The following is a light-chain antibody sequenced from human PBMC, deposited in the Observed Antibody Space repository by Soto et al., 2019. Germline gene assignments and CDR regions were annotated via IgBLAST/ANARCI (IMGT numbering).Light chain of an antibody. J-gene: IGKJ2*02. Sequence: EIVLTQSPGTLSLSPGERATLSCRASQSVSSSYLAWYQQKPGQAPRLLIYGASSRATGIPDRFSGSGSGTDVTLTISRLEPEDFAVYYCQQYGSSPPLCTFGQGTKLEIK. CDR2: GAS. V-gene: IGKV3-20*01. CDR3: QQYGSSPPLCT. CDR1: QSVSSSY.